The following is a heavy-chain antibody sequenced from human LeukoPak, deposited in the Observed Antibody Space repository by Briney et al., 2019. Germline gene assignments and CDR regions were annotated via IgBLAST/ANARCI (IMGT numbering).Heavy chain of an antibody. J-gene: IGHJ4*02. Sequence: SGPALVKPTQTITLTCTFSGFSLSTSGMCVSWIRQPPGKALEWLARIDWDDDKYYSTSLKTRLTISKDTSKNQVVLTMTNMDPVDTATYYCARTGVDYYDSSGYFPDWGQGTLVTVSS. CDR3: ARTGVDYYDSSGYFPD. CDR1: GFSLSTSGMC. V-gene: IGHV2-70*11. CDR2: IDWDDDK. D-gene: IGHD3-22*01.